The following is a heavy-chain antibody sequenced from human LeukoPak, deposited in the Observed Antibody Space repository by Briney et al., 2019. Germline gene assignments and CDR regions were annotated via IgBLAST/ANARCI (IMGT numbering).Heavy chain of an antibody. CDR3: ARYNSGWNDY. V-gene: IGHV3-23*01. D-gene: IGHD6-19*01. J-gene: IGHJ4*02. CDR2: ISAGADNT. CDR1: GFTFNTYA. Sequence: PGGSLRLSCATSGFTFNTYAMTWVRQAPGKGLEWVSSISAGADNTYYADSVKGRFTISRDNAKNSLYLQMDSLRAEDTAVYYCARYNSGWNDYWGQGTLVTVSS.